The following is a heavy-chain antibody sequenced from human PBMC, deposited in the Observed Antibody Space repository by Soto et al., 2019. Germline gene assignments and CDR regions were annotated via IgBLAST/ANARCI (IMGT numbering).Heavy chain of an antibody. CDR2: IYPGDSDT. CDR3: ARIRRAVVTPDAFDI. CDR1: GYSFTSYW. D-gene: IGHD2-21*02. V-gene: IGHV5-51*01. Sequence: GESQKISSKGSGYSFTSYWIGWVRQMPGKGLEWMGIIYPGDSDTRYSPSFQGQVTISADKSISTAYLQWSSLKASDTAMYYCARIRRAVVTPDAFDIWGQGTMVTVSS. J-gene: IGHJ3*02.